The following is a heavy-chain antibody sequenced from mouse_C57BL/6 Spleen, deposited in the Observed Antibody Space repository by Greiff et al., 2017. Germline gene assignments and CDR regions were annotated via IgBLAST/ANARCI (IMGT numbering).Heavy chain of an antibody. D-gene: IGHD4-1*01. V-gene: IGHV3-6*01. Sequence: EVKLLESGPGLVKPSQSLSLTCSVTGYSITSGYYWNWIRQFPGNKLEWMGYISYDGSNNYNPSFKNRISITRDTSTNQFFLKLNSVTTEDTATYYCARRANWDRDALDYWGQGTSVTVSA. J-gene: IGHJ4*01. CDR1: GYSITSGYY. CDR3: ARRANWDRDALDY. CDR2: ISYDGSN.